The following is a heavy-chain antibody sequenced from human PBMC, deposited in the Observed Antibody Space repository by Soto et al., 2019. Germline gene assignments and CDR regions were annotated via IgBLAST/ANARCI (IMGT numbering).Heavy chain of an antibody. D-gene: IGHD1-26*01. V-gene: IGHV4-31*03. CDR1: GASTVSHYY. CDR3: AFARGPRSRLDY. J-gene: IGHJ4*02. Sequence: QVQLQESGPGLVKPSQTLSLTCSVSGASTVSHYYSSWFRLHPGQGLEWMGYIFNSGTTFYNPSLPSRLAISMDTSGNQSSLELRSVTAADTAVYYCAFARGPRSRLDYWGQGTLVTVSS. CDR2: IFNSGTT.